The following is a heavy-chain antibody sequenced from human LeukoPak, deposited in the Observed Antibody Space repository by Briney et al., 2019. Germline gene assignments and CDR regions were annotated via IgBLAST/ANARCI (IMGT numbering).Heavy chain of an antibody. D-gene: IGHD1-26*01. CDR3: ARVGVGSSHRYFDY. CDR2: INPSGGST. J-gene: IGHJ4*02. V-gene: IGHV1-46*01. Sequence: ASVKVSCKASGYTFTSYYMHLVRQAPGPGLGGVGIINPSGGSTSYAQKFQGRVTMTRDMSTSTVYMELSSLRSEDTAVYYCARVGVGSSHRYFDYWSQGTLVTVSS. CDR1: GYTFTSYY.